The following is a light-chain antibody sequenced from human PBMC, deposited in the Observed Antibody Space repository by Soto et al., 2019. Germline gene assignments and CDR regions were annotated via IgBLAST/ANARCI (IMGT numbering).Light chain of an antibody. CDR2: GNN. CDR3: QSYDTSLSFV. CDR1: SSNIGAGYD. Sequence: QSVLTQPPSVSGAPGQRVTISCTGSSSNIGAGYDVHWYQQLPGTAPKLLIYGNNNRPSGVPDRFSGSKSGTLASLTIIGLQAADEADYFCQSYDTSLSFVFGGGTQLTVL. V-gene: IGLV1-40*01. J-gene: IGLJ2*01.